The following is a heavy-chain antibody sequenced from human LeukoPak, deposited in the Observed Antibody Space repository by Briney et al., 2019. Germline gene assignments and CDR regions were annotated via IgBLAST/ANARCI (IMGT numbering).Heavy chain of an antibody. CDR2: ISGSGGST. D-gene: IGHD3-3*01. J-gene: IGHJ4*02. Sequence: GSLRLSCAASGFTFSNYAMSWVRLAPGKGLEWVSVISGSGGSTYYADSVEGRFTISRDNSKNTLYLQMSSLRAEDTAVYYCAKDNDFWSGYTFDYWGQGTLVTVSS. CDR1: GFTFSNYA. CDR3: AKDNDFWSGYTFDY. V-gene: IGHV3-23*01.